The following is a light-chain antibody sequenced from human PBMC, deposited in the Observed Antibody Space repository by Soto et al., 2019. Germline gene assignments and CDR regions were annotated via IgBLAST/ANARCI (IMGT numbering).Light chain of an antibody. CDR3: PQGSSYPPT. V-gene: IGKV1-39*01. CDR1: QSISSY. CDR2: GAS. Sequence: DIQMTQSPSSLSASVGDRVTITCRASQSISSYLNWYQQKPGKAPKLLIYGASSLQSGVPSRFSGSGSGTGFPLTIRRLAPGDFGTYFCPQGSSYPPTFGQGAKVEIK. J-gene: IGKJ2*01.